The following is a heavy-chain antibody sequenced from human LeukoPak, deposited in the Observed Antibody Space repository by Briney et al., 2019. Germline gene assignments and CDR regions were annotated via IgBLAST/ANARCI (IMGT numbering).Heavy chain of an antibody. CDR2: IYYSGYT. Sequence: SETLSLTCTVSGGSISSYYWSWIRQPPGKGLEWIGYIYYSGYTNYNPSLKSRVTISVDTSKNQFSLKLSSVTAADTAVYYCARDRLQLQSWGQGTLVTVSS. V-gene: IGHV4-59*01. J-gene: IGHJ5*02. CDR1: GGSISSYY. D-gene: IGHD1-1*01. CDR3: ARDRLQLQS.